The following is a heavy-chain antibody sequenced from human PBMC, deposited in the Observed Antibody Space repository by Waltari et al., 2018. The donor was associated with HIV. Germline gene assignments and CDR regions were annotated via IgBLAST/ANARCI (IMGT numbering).Heavy chain of an antibody. CDR1: GGSVFSSVSY. V-gene: IGHV4-39*01. J-gene: IGHJ5*01. Sequence: QLQLQESGPGLVKPSETLSLTCTVSGGSVFSSVSYWGWIRQPPGRGLEWIGTLYYTGNTYYNTSLQSRVTISVGVSKNQFSLKLGSVSAPDTAVYYCARLDCSGGTSSPFDPWGQGTLVTVSS. D-gene: IGHD2-15*01. CDR2: LYYTGNT. CDR3: ARLDCSGGTSSPFDP.